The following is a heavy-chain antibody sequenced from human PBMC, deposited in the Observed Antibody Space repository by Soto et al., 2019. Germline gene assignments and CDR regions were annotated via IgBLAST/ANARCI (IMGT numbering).Heavy chain of an antibody. D-gene: IGHD2-8*01. CDR2: MNPNSGNT. J-gene: IGHJ6*03. CDR3: ARQLMVPYYYYYYMDV. V-gene: IGHV1-8*01. Sequence: GASVKVSCXASGYTFTSYDINWVRQATGQGLEWMGWMNPNSGNTGYAQKFQGRVTMTRNTSISTAYMELSSLRSEDTAVYYCARQLMVPYYYYYYMDVWGKGTTVTVSS. CDR1: GYTFTSYD.